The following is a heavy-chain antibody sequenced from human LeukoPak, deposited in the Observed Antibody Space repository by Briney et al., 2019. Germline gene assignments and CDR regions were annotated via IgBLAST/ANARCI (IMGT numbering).Heavy chain of an antibody. D-gene: IGHD3-22*01. CDR2: IYYSGST. CDR1: GGSISSSSYY. J-gene: IGHJ5*02. CDR3: ARDWYYDSSGYYYERNWFDP. V-gene: IGHV4-39*07. Sequence: SETLSLTCTVSGGSISSSSYYWGWIRQPPGKGLEWIGSIYYSGSTYYNPSLKSRVTISVDTSKNQFSLKLSSVTAADTAVYYCARDWYYDSSGYYYERNWFDPWGQGTLVTVSS.